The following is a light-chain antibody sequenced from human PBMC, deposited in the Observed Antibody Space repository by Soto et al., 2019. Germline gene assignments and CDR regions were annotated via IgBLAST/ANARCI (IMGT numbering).Light chain of an antibody. CDR2: AAS. Sequence: IRITPTPASLSASEGDIVIIACRASQAINNYLVWFQQKPGKAPKVLIYAASTLQTGVPSRFSGSGSGTDFILTINWLQSEDFATYYCQQYYDYPRTFGQGTKVDIK. CDR1: QAINNY. CDR3: QQYYDYPRT. V-gene: IGKV1-8*01. J-gene: IGKJ1*01.